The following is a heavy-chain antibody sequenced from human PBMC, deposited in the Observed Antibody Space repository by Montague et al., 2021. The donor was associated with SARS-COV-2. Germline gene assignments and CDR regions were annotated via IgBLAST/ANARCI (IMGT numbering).Heavy chain of an antibody. Sequence: SLRPSCAASGFTFGSYEMNWFRQAPGKGPEWVSYISSSGSPIYYADSVKGRFTISRDNAKTSLYLQMNSLRAEDTAIYYCAREYGIAVAGTFIDCWGQGTLVTVSS. CDR3: AREYGIAVAGTFIDC. D-gene: IGHD6-19*01. V-gene: IGHV3-48*03. J-gene: IGHJ4*02. CDR1: GFTFGSYE. CDR2: ISSSGSPI.